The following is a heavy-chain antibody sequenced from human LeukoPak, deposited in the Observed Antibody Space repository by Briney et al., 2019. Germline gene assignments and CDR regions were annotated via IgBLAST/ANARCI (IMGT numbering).Heavy chain of an antibody. D-gene: IGHD6-13*01. J-gene: IGHJ4*02. CDR3: ARDGDLYSSSWYDY. CDR1: GYTFTIYG. Sequence: ASVNVSCKASGYTFTIYGISWVRQAPGQGLEWMGWISAYNGNTNYAQKLQGRVTMTTDTSTSTAYMELRSLRSDDTAVYYCARDGDLYSSSWYDYWGQGTLVTVSS. CDR2: ISAYNGNT. V-gene: IGHV1-18*01.